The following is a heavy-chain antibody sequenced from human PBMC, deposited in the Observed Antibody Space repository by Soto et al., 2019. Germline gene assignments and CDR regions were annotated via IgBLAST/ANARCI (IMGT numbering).Heavy chain of an antibody. J-gene: IGHJ5*02. CDR3: ARLGAYYQSIDP. D-gene: IGHD3-22*01. V-gene: IGHV4-30-2*01. CDR2: MYHSGST. CDR1: GGSISSGGYS. Sequence: PSETLSLTCAVSGGSISSGGYSWSWIRQPPGKGPEWIGYMYHSGSTYYNPSLKSRVTISIDRSKSQFSLRLTSVTAADTAVYYCARLGAYYQSIDPWGPGTLVTVSS.